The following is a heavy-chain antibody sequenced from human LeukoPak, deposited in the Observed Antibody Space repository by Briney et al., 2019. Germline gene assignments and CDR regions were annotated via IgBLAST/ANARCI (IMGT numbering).Heavy chain of an antibody. CDR3: TTGDNYGFYYFDY. Sequence: PGGSLRLSCAASGFTFSNAWMSWVRQAPGKGLEWVGRIKSKTDGGTTDYAAPVKGRFTSSRDDSKNTLYLQMNSLKTEDTAVYYCTTGDNYGFYYFDYWGQGTLVTVSS. D-gene: IGHD5-18*01. J-gene: IGHJ4*02. CDR2: IKSKTDGGTT. V-gene: IGHV3-15*01. CDR1: GFTFSNAW.